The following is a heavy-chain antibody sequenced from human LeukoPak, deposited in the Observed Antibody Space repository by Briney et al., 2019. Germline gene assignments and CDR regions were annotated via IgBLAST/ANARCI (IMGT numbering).Heavy chain of an antibody. CDR1: GFIFSSYD. V-gene: IGHV3-13*01. CDR3: ARGRHYNILTGFRDRILGFDY. CDR2: IGTAGDT. J-gene: IGHJ4*02. Sequence: GGSLRLSCAASGFIFSSYDMHWVRQATGKGPEWVSAIGTAGDTYYPGSGKGRFTISRENAKNSLYLQTNSLRAGDTAVYYCARGRHYNILTGFRDRILGFDYWGQGTLVTVSS. D-gene: IGHD3-9*01.